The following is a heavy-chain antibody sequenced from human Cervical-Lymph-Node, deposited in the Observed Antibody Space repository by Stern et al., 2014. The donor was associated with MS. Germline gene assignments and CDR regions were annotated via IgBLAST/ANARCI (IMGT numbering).Heavy chain of an antibody. Sequence: VQLVESGGGLVKPGGSLRLSCEASGFTFSSAWMSWVSQAPGKGLEWVGRIKSNSDGGTTDYAAPVKGRITISRDDSRDTLYLQMNSLKTGDTAVYFCTTESRYYGDDYWGQGTLVTVSS. CDR1: GFTFSSAW. CDR2: IKSNSDGGTT. D-gene: IGHD4-17*01. J-gene: IGHJ4*02. CDR3: TTESRYYGDDY. V-gene: IGHV3-15*01.